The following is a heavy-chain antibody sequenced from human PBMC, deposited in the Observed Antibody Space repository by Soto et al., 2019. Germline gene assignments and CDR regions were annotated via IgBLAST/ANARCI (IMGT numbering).Heavy chain of an antibody. J-gene: IGHJ4*02. CDR1: GGSISSYY. V-gene: IGHV4-59*01. Sequence: QVQLQESGPGLVKPSETLSLTCSVSGGSISSYYWSWIRQPPGKGLEWIGYIYYSGSTNYNPSLSSRVTISVDSSKNQFSLILSSVTAAVTAVYYCANTGSWHNNFDYWGQGTLVTVSS. CDR3: ANTGSWHNNFDY. CDR2: IYYSGST. D-gene: IGHD6-13*01.